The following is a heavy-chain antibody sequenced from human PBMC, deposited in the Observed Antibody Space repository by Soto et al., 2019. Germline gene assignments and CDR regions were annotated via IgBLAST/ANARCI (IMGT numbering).Heavy chain of an antibody. Sequence: GGSLRLSCAASGFTFSSYAMSWVRQAPGKGLEWVSAISGSGGSTCYADSVKGRFTISRDNSKNTLYLQMNSLRAEDTAVYYCADIVAYGHDAFDIWGQGTMVTVSS. D-gene: IGHD5-12*01. J-gene: IGHJ3*02. CDR3: ADIVAYGHDAFDI. CDR2: ISGSGGST. V-gene: IGHV3-23*01. CDR1: GFTFSSYA.